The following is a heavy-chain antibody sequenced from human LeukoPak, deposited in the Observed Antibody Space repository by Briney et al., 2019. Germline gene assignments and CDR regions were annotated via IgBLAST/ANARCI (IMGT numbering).Heavy chain of an antibody. J-gene: IGHJ3*02. V-gene: IGHV1-18*01. D-gene: IGHD3-16*01. Sequence: ASVKVSCKAYGYTFMSHGISWVRQAPGQGLDWMGWISGSSSNTNYAQRLQGRVTMTTDTSTTTAYMEQRSLRSDDTAVYYCARATGTWGHDGFDIWGQGTMVTVSS. CDR2: ISGSSSNT. CDR1: GYTFMSHG. CDR3: ARATGTWGHDGFDI.